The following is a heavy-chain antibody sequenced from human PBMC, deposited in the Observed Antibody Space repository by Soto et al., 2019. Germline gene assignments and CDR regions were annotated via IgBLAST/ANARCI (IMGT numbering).Heavy chain of an antibody. V-gene: IGHV3-33*01. J-gene: IGHJ4*02. D-gene: IGHD4-4*01. Sequence: GGSLRLSCAASGFTFSSYGMHWVRQAPGKGLEWVAVIWYDGSNKYYADSVKGRFTISRDNSKNTLYLQMNSLRAEDTAVYYCARSLANSNYDGTFDYWGQGTLVTVSS. CDR2: IWYDGSNK. CDR3: ARSLANSNYDGTFDY. CDR1: GFTFSSYG.